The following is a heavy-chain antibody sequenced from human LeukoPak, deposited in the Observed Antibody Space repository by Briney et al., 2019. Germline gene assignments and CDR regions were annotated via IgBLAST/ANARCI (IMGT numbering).Heavy chain of an antibody. D-gene: IGHD3-3*01. CDR1: GFTFSDHY. J-gene: IGHJ6*02. CDR2: IKNKANSYTT. Sequence: GGSLRLSCAASGFTFSDHYMDWVRQAPGKGLEWVGRIKNKANSYTTEYAASVEGRFTISRDDSKNSLYLQMNSLKTEDTAVYYCTSPGGFWSGYYDYYYYYGMDVWGQGTTVTVSS. CDR3: TSPGGFWSGYYDYYYYYGMDV. V-gene: IGHV3-72*01.